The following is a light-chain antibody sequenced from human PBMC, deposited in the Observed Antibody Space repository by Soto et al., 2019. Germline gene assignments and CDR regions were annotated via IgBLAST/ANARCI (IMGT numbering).Light chain of an antibody. J-gene: IGKJ2*01. V-gene: IGKV1-5*03. Sequence: DIQMTQSPSTLSASVGDTVSITCRASLSISSWLAWYQQKPGKASKILIYEASNLKSEVPSRFSGSGSGTDFTLTINGLQPDDFATYYCQQYDRFPYSFGPGTRLEIK. CDR1: LSISSW. CDR2: EAS. CDR3: QQYDRFPYS.